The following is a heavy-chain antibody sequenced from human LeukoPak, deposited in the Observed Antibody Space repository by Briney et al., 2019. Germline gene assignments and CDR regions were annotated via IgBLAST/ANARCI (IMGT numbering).Heavy chain of an antibody. CDR3: ARHSSGWYFDY. Sequence: SETLSLTCTVSGSSISSHYWSWVRQPPGKGLEWIGNVYDSESTHYKSSLKSRVTISVDTSKNQFSLKLSSVTAADTAVYYCARHSSGWYFDYWGQGTLVTVSS. J-gene: IGHJ4*02. CDR1: GSSISSHY. CDR2: VYDSEST. V-gene: IGHV4-59*08. D-gene: IGHD6-19*01.